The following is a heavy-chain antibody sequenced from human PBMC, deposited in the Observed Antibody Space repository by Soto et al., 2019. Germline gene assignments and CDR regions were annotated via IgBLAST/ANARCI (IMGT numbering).Heavy chain of an antibody. CDR1: GFTFDYYW. Sequence: EVQLVESGGGLVQPGGSLRLSCVASGFTFDYYWMHWVRQAPGEGLMWVSRLQTDGSHPDYAASVKGRFTISRNNAKNTLYLQMNILRADDTAVYYCAGGGDPGYWGQGTLVTVSS. D-gene: IGHD3-16*01. V-gene: IGHV3-74*01. J-gene: IGHJ4*02. CDR2: LQTDGSHP. CDR3: AGGGDPGY.